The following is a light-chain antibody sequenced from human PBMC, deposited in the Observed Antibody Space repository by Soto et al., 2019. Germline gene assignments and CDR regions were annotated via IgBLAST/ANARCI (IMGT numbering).Light chain of an antibody. CDR2: DAS. CDR1: QSISSW. Sequence: DIEITQTPSTLSSSVGDRFTITCLASQSISSWLAWYQQKPGKAPKLLIYDASSLESGVPSRFSGSGSGTEFTLTISSLQPDDFATYYCQQYNSYWTFGQGTKVDIK. J-gene: IGKJ1*01. V-gene: IGKV1-5*01. CDR3: QQYNSYWT.